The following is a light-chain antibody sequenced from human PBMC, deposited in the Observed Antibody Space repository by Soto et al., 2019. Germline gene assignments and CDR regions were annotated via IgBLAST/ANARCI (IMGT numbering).Light chain of an antibody. V-gene: IGKV3-20*01. J-gene: IGKJ2*01. CDR1: QSVSSSY. CDR2: GAS. CDR3: QQYVSSQYT. Sequence: EIVLTQSPGTLSLSPGERATLSCRASQSVSSSYLAWYQQKPGQAPRLLIYGASSRATGIPDRFSGSGSGTDFTLTISRLEPDDFAVYYCQQYVSSQYTFGQGTNLEI.